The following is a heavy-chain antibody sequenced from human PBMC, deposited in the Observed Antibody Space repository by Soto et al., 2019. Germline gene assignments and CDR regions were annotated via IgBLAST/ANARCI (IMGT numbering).Heavy chain of an antibody. Sequence: GGSLRLSCVASGFTFSSYGIHWVRQAPGKGLEWVGVISYDGSNEYYADSVKGRFTISIDHSQNTLYLQMDSLRPQDTAVHYCAKEITVAGDFDYWGHATLVTVSS. V-gene: IGHV3-30*18. J-gene: IGHJ4*01. D-gene: IGHD6-19*01. CDR3: AKEITVAGDFDY. CDR1: GFTFSSYG. CDR2: ISYDGSNE.